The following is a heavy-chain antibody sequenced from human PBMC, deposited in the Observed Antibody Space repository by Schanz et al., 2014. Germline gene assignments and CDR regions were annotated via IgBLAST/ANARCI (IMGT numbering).Heavy chain of an antibody. D-gene: IGHD6-19*01. V-gene: IGHV7-4-1*02. CDR2: INTNTGNP. CDR1: GYFFSSYG. CDR3: TTETIAMAGTFSI. J-gene: IGHJ4*02. Sequence: QVQLVQSEAAVKKPGASVKVSCKASGYFFSSYGISWVRQAPGQGLEWMGWINTNTGNPTYAQGFTGRFVFSLDTSVSTAYLQISSLKAEDTAAYYCTTETIAMAGTFSIWGQGTLVTVSS.